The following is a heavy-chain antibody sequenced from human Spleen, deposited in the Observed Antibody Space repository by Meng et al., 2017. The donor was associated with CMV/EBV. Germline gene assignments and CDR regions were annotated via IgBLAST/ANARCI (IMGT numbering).Heavy chain of an antibody. J-gene: IGHJ4*02. CDR2: IKQDGSEK. CDR1: GFSFSSYS. V-gene: IGHV3-7*02. Sequence: ETLSLTCAASGFSFSSYSMNWVRQAPGKGLEWVANIKQDGSEKYYVDSVKGRFTISRDNAKNSLYLQMNSLRAEDTAVYYCARVDYWGQGTLVTVSS. CDR3: ARVDY.